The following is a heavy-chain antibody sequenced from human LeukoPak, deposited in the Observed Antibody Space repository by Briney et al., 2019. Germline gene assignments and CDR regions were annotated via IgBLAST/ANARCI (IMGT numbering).Heavy chain of an antibody. Sequence: GGSLRLSCIASGFTFSHYWMTWVRQAPGKGLEWVANINQDGSEKNYVDSVKGRFTISRDNAQNSLYLQMHSLRAEDTAVYYCAVNLPFDYWGQGTLVTVSS. J-gene: IGHJ4*02. CDR3: AVNLPFDY. CDR1: GFTFSHYW. CDR2: INQDGSEK. V-gene: IGHV3-7*01.